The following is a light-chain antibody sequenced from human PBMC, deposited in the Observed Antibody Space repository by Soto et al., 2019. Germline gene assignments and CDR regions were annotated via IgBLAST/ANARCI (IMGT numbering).Light chain of an antibody. CDR2: AAS. J-gene: IGKJ5*01. V-gene: IGKV1-39*01. Sequence: DIQMTQSPSSLSASVGDRVTITCRASQSINTYVNWYQQKPGKAPKLLIYAASSLRSGAPSRFSGGGSGTDFTLTISSLQSEDVAIYYCQQYFTTPLFGQGTRLEI. CDR1: QSINTY. CDR3: QQYFTTPL.